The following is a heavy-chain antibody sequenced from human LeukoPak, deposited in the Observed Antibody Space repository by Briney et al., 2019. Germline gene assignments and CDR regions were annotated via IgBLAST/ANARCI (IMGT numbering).Heavy chain of an antibody. CDR1: GGSISSYY. CDR3: ARDESGRFDY. J-gene: IGHJ4*02. Sequence: SETLSLTCTVPGGSISSYYWSWIRQPPGKGLEWIGYIYYSGSTNYNPSLKSRVTISVDTSKNQFSLKLSSVTAADTAVYYCARDESGRFDYWGQGTLVTVSS. V-gene: IGHV4-59*01. CDR2: IYYSGST. D-gene: IGHD3-10*01.